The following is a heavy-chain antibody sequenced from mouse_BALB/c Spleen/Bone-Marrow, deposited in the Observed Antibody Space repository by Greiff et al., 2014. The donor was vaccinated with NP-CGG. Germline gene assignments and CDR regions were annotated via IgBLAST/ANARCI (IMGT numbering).Heavy chain of an antibody. J-gene: IGHJ2*02. CDR2: IDPANGNT. V-gene: IGHV14-3*02. Sequence: EVQLKQSGAELVKPGASVKLSCTASGFNIKDTYMHWVKQRPEQGLEWIGRIDPANGNTKYDPKFQGKATITADTSSNTAYLQLSILTSEDTAVYYCARSLYVYTATFDYWGQGTSLTVSS. D-gene: IGHD1-2*01. CDR1: GFNIKDTY. CDR3: ARSLYVYTATFDY.